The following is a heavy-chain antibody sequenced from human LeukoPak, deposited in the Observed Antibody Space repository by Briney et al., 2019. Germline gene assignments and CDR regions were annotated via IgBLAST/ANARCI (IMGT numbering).Heavy chain of an antibody. Sequence: SETLSLACAVSGYSISSGYYWGWIRQPPGKGLEWIGSIYYSGSTYYNPSLKSRVTISVDTSKSQFSLKLSSVTAADTAVYYCAREATILSAFDIWGQGTMVTVSS. D-gene: IGHD5-12*01. J-gene: IGHJ3*02. CDR3: AREATILSAFDI. V-gene: IGHV4-38-2*02. CDR2: IYYSGST. CDR1: GYSISSGYY.